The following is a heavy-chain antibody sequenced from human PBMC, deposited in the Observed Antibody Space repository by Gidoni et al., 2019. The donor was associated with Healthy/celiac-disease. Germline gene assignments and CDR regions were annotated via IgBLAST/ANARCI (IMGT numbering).Heavy chain of an antibody. J-gene: IGHJ4*02. Sequence: EVQLLESGGGLVQPGGSLRLSCAASGFTFSSYALTWVRQAPGKGLEWISAISGSGGSTYYADSVKGRFTISRDNTKKTLYQQMNSLRAEDTAVYYCAKRGPPLFGELSRPDWGQGTLVTVSS. V-gene: IGHV3-23*01. CDR3: AKRGPPLFGELSRPD. D-gene: IGHD3-10*01. CDR2: ISGSGGST. CDR1: GFTFSSYA.